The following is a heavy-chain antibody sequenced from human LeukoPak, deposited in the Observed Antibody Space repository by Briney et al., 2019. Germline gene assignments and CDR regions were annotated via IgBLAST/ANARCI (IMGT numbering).Heavy chain of an antibody. CDR3: ARVEYYYDSSGYFDY. J-gene: IGHJ4*02. Sequence: GRSLRLSCTASGFTFGDYAMSWVRQAPGKGLEWVGFIRSKAYGGTTEYAASVKGRFTISRDDSKSIAYLQMNSLRAEDTAVYYCARVEYYYDSSGYFDYWGQGTLVTVSS. D-gene: IGHD3-22*01. CDR2: IRSKAYGGTT. V-gene: IGHV3-49*04. CDR1: GFTFGDYA.